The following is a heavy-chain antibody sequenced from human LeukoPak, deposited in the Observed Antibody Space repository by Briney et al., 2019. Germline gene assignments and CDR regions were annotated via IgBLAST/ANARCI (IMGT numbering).Heavy chain of an antibody. Sequence: PSETLSLTCTVSGSSISNYYWGWIRQAPGKGLEWIGSIYYSGNTYYNSSLKSRVTISLDTSKNQFSLKLSSVTAADTAVYYCARVPTVTFFDYWGQGTLVIVSS. D-gene: IGHD4-17*01. CDR3: ARVPTVTFFDY. CDR1: GSSISNYY. J-gene: IGHJ4*02. V-gene: IGHV4-39*01. CDR2: IYYSGNT.